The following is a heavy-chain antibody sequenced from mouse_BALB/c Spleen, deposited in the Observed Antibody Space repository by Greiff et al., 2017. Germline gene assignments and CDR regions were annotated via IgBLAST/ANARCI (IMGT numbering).Heavy chain of an antibody. D-gene: IGHD2-4*01. CDR1: GYTFSSYW. Sequence: VQLQQSGAELMKPGASVKISCKATGYTFSSYWIEWVKQRPGHGLEWIGEILPGSGSTNYNEKFKGKATFTADTSSNTAYMQLSSLTSEDSAVYYCARRATMITSSWFAYWGLGTLVTVSA. CDR3: ARRATMITSSWFAY. CDR2: ILPGSGST. J-gene: IGHJ3*01. V-gene: IGHV1-9*01.